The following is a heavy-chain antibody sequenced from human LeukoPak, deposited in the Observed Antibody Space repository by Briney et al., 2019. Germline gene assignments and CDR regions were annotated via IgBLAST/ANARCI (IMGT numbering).Heavy chain of an antibody. Sequence: GGSLRLSCAASGFTFGSYGMHWVRQAPGKGLEWVAFIRYDGSNKYYADSVKGRFTISRDNSKNTLYLQMNSLRAEDTAVYYCAKLYGSGSSYFDYWGQGTLVTVSS. J-gene: IGHJ4*02. CDR3: AKLYGSGSSYFDY. D-gene: IGHD3-10*01. CDR2: IRYDGSNK. CDR1: GFTFGSYG. V-gene: IGHV3-30*02.